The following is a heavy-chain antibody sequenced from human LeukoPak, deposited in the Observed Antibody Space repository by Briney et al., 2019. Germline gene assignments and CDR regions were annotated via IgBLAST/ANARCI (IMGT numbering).Heavy chain of an antibody. V-gene: IGHV3-21*01. CDR1: GFTFSSYS. Sequence: GGSLRLSCAASGFTFSSYSMNWVRQAPGKGPEWVSSISSSSSYIYYADSVKGRFTISRDNAKNSLYLQMNSLRAEGTAVYYCAREGYDFFSMDVWGKGTTVTVSS. J-gene: IGHJ6*03. D-gene: IGHD3-3*01. CDR3: AREGYDFFSMDV. CDR2: ISSSSSYI.